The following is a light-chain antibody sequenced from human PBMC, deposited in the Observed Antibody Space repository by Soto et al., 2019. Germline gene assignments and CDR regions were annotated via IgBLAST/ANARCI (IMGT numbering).Light chain of an antibody. CDR2: GNN. CDR1: SSNIGAGYD. V-gene: IGLV1-40*01. CDR3: QSFDTKLRGSV. Sequence: QSVLTQPPSVSGAPGQRVTISCSGTSSNIGAGYDVHWYHQVPGTAPKLLIYGNNNRPSGVPDRFSGSRSGTSASLAITGLQAEVEADYYCQSFDTKLRGSVFGGGTKLTVL. J-gene: IGLJ3*02.